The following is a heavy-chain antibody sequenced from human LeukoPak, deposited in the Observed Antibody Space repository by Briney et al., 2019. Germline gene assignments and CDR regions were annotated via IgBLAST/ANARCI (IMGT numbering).Heavy chain of an antibody. Sequence: KFQGRVTITRDTSASTAYMELSSLRSEDTAVYYCARGVSYGSGWYPASDIWGQGTMVTVSS. V-gene: IGHV1-3*01. D-gene: IGHD6-19*01. J-gene: IGHJ3*02. CDR3: ARGVSYGSGWYPASDI.